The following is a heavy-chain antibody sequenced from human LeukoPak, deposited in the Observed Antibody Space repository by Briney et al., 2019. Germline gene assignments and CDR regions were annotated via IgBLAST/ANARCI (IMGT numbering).Heavy chain of an antibody. CDR2: ISAYNGNT. CDR3: ARVGEKLRYFDWLLLTELDY. Sequence: ASVKVSCKASGYTFTSYGISWVRQAPGQRLEWMGWISAYNGNTNYAQKLQGRVTMTTDTSTSTAYMELRSLGSDDTAVYYCARVGEKLRYFDWLLLTELDYWGQGTLVTVSS. J-gene: IGHJ4*02. CDR1: GYTFTSYG. D-gene: IGHD3-9*01. V-gene: IGHV1-18*04.